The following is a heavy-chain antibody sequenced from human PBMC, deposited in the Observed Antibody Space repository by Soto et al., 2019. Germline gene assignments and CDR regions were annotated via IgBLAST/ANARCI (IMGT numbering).Heavy chain of an antibody. CDR3: ARSRDPYCSGGSCYDFDY. Sequence: PGGSLRLSCAASGFTFSSYAMHWVRQAPGKGLEWVAVISYDGSNKYYADSVKGRFTISRVNSKNTLYLQMNSLRAEDTAVYYCARSRDPYCSGGSCYDFDYWGQGTLVTVSS. CDR1: GFTFSSYA. CDR2: ISYDGSNK. D-gene: IGHD2-15*01. V-gene: IGHV3-30-3*01. J-gene: IGHJ4*02.